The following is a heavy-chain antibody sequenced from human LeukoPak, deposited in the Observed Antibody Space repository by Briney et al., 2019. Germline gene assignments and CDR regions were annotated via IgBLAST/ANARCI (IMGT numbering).Heavy chain of an antibody. Sequence: SDTLSLCSTASGSSISSYNCSWLRPPAGKLPEWIGRIYTSGSTNYNPSLKSRVTMSVDTSKNQFSLKLSSVTAADTAVYYCARDLVDVPQYNWFDPWGQGTLVTVSS. J-gene: IGHJ5*02. V-gene: IGHV4-4*07. D-gene: IGHD6-19*01. CDR3: ARDLVDVPQYNWFDP. CDR1: GSSISSYN. CDR2: IYTSGST.